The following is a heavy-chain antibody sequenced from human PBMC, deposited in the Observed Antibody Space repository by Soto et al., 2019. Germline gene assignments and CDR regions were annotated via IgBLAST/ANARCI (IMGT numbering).Heavy chain of an antibody. CDR2: IYYSGST. D-gene: IGHD4-4*01. CDR1: GGSISSYY. CDR3: ARVVPSNHYYSTDV. Sequence: SETLSLTCTVSGGSISSYYWSWIRQPPGKGLEWIGYIYYSGSTNYNPSLKSRVTISVDTSKSQFSLTLSSVTAADTAVYYCARVVPSNHYYSTDVWGNGTPVTVSS. V-gene: IGHV4-59*01. J-gene: IGHJ6*03.